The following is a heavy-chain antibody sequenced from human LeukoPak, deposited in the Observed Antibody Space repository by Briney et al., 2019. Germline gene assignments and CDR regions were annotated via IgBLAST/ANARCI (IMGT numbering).Heavy chain of an antibody. CDR2: INWNGGST. CDR3: AKQTTRGDAFDI. Sequence: PGGSLRLSCAASGFTFDDYGMSWARQAPGKGLERVSGINWNGGSTGYADSVKGRFTISRDNAKNSLYLQMNSLRAEDTALYYCAKQTTRGDAFDIWGQGTMVTVSS. CDR1: GFTFDDYG. V-gene: IGHV3-20*04. D-gene: IGHD1-1*01. J-gene: IGHJ3*02.